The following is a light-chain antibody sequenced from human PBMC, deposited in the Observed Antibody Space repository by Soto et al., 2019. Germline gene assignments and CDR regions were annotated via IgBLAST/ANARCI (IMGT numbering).Light chain of an antibody. CDR3: HHYGSSPYT. J-gene: IGKJ2*01. V-gene: IGKV3-20*01. CDR2: GVS. Sequence: EIVLTQSPGTLSLSPGERATLSCRASQSLSGNYLAWYQQKPGQAPRLLIFGVSSRVTGIPDRFSGSGSGTDFPLTINRLEPEDFAVYYCHHYGSSPYTFGMVTKLEIK. CDR1: QSLSGNY.